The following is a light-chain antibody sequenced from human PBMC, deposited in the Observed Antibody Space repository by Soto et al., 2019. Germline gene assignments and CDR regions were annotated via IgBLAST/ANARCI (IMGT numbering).Light chain of an antibody. J-gene: IGKJ5*01. CDR1: QSVSSN. CDR2: GAS. Sequence: IVLTQSPATLSVSPVERATLSCMAGQSVSSNLAWHQQRPGQAPRLLIYGASTRATGVPARFSGGGSGTEFTLTITSLQSEDFAVYWCQQYNNWPLTFGPGTRLEIK. CDR3: QQYNNWPLT. V-gene: IGKV3D-15*01.